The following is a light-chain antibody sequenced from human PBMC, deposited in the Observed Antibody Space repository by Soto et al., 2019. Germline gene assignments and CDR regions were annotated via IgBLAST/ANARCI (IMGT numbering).Light chain of an antibody. CDR2: EVS. Sequence: QSVLTQPASVSGSPGQSITISCTGTSSDVGGYNYVSWYQQHPGKAPKLMIYEVSNRPSGVSNRFSGSKSGNTASLTISELQAEDEADYYCSSYTSSSTLVFGTGTKVTAL. CDR3: SSYTSSSTLV. CDR1: SSDVGGYNY. V-gene: IGLV2-14*01. J-gene: IGLJ1*01.